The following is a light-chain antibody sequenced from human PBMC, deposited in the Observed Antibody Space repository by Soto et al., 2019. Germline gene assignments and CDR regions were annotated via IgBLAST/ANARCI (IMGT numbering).Light chain of an antibody. CDR3: SSYTSINTWV. Sequence: QSVLTQPASVSGFPGQSITISCTGTSSDVGGYNYVSWYQQHPGKAPKLMIYEVSNRPSGVSNRFSGSKSGNTASLTISGLQAEDEADYYCSSYTSINTWVFGGGTQLTVL. V-gene: IGLV2-14*01. CDR1: SSDVGGYNY. CDR2: EVS. J-gene: IGLJ7*01.